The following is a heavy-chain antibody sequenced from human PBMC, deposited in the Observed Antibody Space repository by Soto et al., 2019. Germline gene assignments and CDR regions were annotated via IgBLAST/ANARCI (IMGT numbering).Heavy chain of an antibody. J-gene: IGHJ4*02. CDR2: TYYRSKWYN. V-gene: IGHV6-1*01. CDR1: GDSVSSNSAA. D-gene: IGHD3-10*01. Sequence: SQTLSLTCAISGDSVSSNSAAWNLIRQSPSRGLEWLGRTYYRSKWYNDYAVSVKSRITINPDTSKNQFSLQLNSVTPEDTAVYYCAREIRHELPYFDYWGQGTLVTVSS. CDR3: AREIRHELPYFDY.